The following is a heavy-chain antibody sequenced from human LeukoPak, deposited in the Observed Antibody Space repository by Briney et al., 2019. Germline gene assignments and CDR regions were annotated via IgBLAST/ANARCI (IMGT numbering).Heavy chain of an antibody. D-gene: IGHD3-10*01. CDR1: GFSFSSYG. CDR2: TSGSGGST. V-gene: IGHV3-23*01. J-gene: IGHJ4*02. Sequence: GGSLRLSCAASGFSFSSYGMSWVCQAPGKGLEWVAGTSGSGGSTYYADSVKGRFTISRDNSKNSLYLQMISLRAEDTAIYFCAKANYVSGRSHFDYWGQGTLVTVSS. CDR3: AKANYVSGRSHFDY.